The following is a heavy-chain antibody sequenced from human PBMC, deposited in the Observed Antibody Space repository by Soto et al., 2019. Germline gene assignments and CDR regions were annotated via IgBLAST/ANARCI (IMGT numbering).Heavy chain of an antibody. CDR3: ARDRLSRSSSWYRD. J-gene: IGHJ4*02. V-gene: IGHV3-23*01. CDR1: GFTFSSYA. CDR2: ISGSGSST. Sequence: GGSLRLSCAASGFTFSSYAMSWVRQAPGKGLEWVSAISGSGSSTYYADSVKGRFTISRDNAKNTLYLQMNSLRAEDTAVYYCARDRLSRSSSWYRDWGQGTLVTVSS. D-gene: IGHD6-13*01.